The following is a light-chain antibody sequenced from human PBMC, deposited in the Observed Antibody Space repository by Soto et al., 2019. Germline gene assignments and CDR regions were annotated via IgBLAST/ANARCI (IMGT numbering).Light chain of an antibody. J-gene: IGLJ1*01. Sequence: SVLTQPASVTGSPAQSITISCTGTSSDVGGYNYVSWYQHHPGKAPKLMIFDVSNRPSGVSNRFSGSKSANTASLTISGLQAEDEADYYCSSYTSSSTPYVFGTGTRSPS. CDR1: SSDVGGYNY. CDR3: SSYTSSSTPYV. CDR2: DVS. V-gene: IGLV2-14*03.